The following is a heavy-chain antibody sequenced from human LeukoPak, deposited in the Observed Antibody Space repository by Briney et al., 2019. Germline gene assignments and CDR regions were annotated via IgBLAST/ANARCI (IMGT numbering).Heavy chain of an antibody. Sequence: ASVKVSCKASGYTFTSYDINWVRQATGQGLEWMGWMNPNSGNTGYAQKFQGRVTITRNTSISTAYMELSSLRSEDTAVYYCAKDRSGYDYYGQFYFDYWGQGTLVTVSS. CDR3: AKDRSGYDYYGQFYFDY. D-gene: IGHD5-12*01. J-gene: IGHJ4*02. CDR1: GYTFTSYD. V-gene: IGHV1-8*03. CDR2: MNPNSGNT.